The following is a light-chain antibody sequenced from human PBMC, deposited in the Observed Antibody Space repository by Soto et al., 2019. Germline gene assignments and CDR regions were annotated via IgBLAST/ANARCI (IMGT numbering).Light chain of an antibody. Sequence: QSVLTQPASASGTPGQRVSIGCSGSNSNIGTNSVHWYQQLPGMAPQPLIYKNNQRPPGVPDRFAGSKSGTSASLAISGLRSEDEAHYFCASWDDGLSAVVFGGGTQLTVL. CDR2: KNN. CDR3: ASWDDGLSAVV. V-gene: IGLV1-47*01. J-gene: IGLJ3*02. CDR1: NSNIGTNS.